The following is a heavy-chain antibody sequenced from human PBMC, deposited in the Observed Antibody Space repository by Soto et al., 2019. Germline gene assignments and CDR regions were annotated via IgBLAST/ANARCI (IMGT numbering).Heavy chain of an antibody. CDR2: IYYSGST. J-gene: IGHJ5*02. Sequence: SETLSLTCTVSGGSISSYYWSWIRQPPGKGLEWIGYIYYSGSTYYNPSLKSRVTISVDTSKNQFSLKLSSVTAADTAVYYCARETTVTGWNWFDPWGQGTLVTVSS. CDR1: GGSISSYY. CDR3: ARETTVTGWNWFDP. D-gene: IGHD4-17*01. V-gene: IGHV4-59*06.